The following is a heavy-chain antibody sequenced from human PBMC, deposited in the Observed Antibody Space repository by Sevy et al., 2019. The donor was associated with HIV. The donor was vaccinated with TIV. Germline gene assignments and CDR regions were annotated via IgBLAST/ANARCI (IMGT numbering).Heavy chain of an antibody. Sequence: SETLSLTCTVSGGSISSGGYYWSWIRQHPGKGLEWIGYIYYSGSTYYNPSLKSRVTISVDTSKNQFSLKLSSVTAADTAVYYCARDGYSSSGEDAFDIWGQGTMVTVSS. CDR1: GGSISSGGYY. D-gene: IGHD6-6*01. J-gene: IGHJ3*02. CDR2: IYYSGST. V-gene: IGHV4-31*03. CDR3: ARDGYSSSGEDAFDI.